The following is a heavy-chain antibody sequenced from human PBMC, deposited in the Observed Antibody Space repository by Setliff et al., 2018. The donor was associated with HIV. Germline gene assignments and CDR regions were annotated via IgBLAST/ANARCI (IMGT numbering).Heavy chain of an antibody. J-gene: IGHJ4*02. CDR2: ISWNSGSI. Sequence: GGSLRLSCAASGFTFDDYAMHWVRQAPGKGLEWVSGISWNSGSIGYADSVKGRFTISRDDAKNSLYLQMNSLRAEDTAVYYCARGAKGQGVRGVMTPFDYWGQGTLVTVS. CDR1: GFTFDDYA. V-gene: IGHV3-9*01. CDR3: ARGAKGQGVRGVMTPFDY. D-gene: IGHD3-10*01.